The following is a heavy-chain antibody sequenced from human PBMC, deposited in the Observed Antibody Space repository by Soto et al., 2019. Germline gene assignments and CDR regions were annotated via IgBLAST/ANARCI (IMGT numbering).Heavy chain of an antibody. V-gene: IGHV3-74*03. CDR1: GFTFSGHW. Sequence: EVQLVESGGDLVQPGGSLRLSCAASGFTFSGHWMHWVRQVPGKGLEWVSRINTDGATSTYADSVKGRFTISRDNAKNTLYLRMSALRAEDTALYYCAREAGYCSGTSCYRRAFDTWGQGTTVTVSS. J-gene: IGHJ3*02. D-gene: IGHD2-2*01. CDR3: AREAGYCSGTSCYRRAFDT. CDR2: INTDGATS.